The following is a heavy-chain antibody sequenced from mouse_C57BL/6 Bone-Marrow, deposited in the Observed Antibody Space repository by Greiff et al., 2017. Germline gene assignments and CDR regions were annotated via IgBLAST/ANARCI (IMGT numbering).Heavy chain of an antibody. D-gene: IGHD1-3*01. V-gene: IGHV5-12*01. CDR3: ARKGEDNYPFDY. CDR1: GFTFSDYY. J-gene: IGHJ2*01. CDR2: ISNGGGST. Sequence: EVQVVESGGGLVQPGGSLKLSCAASGFTFSDYYMYWVRQTPEKRLEWVAYISNGGGSTYYPDTVKGRFTISRDNAKNTLYLQMSRLKSEDTAMYYCARKGEDNYPFDYWGQGTTLTVSS.